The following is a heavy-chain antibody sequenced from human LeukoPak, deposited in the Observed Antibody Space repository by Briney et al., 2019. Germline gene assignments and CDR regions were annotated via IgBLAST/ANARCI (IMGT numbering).Heavy chain of an antibody. CDR2: ISSRGSTV. CDR3: AKDPEDYVWGSYRYIDY. CDR1: GFTFSDYY. Sequence: PGGSLRLSCEASGFTFSDYYMSWVRQAPGKGLEWLSYISSRGSTVSYADSVKGRFTISRDNSKNTLYLQMNSLRAEDTAVYYCAKDPEDYVWGSYRYIDYWGQGTLVTVSS. V-gene: IGHV3-11*04. J-gene: IGHJ4*02. D-gene: IGHD3-16*02.